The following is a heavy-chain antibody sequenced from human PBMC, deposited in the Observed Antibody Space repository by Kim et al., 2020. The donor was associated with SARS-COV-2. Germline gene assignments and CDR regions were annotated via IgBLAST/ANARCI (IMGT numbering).Heavy chain of an antibody. CDR3: ARDTLPYSFDY. CDR1: GGSISSYY. Sequence: SETLSLTCTVSGGSISSYYWSWIRQPPGKGLEWIGYIYYSGSTNYNPSLKSRVTISVDTSKNQFSLKLSSVTAADTAVYYCARDTLPYSFDYWGQGTLVTVSS. V-gene: IGHV4-59*01. CDR2: IYYSGST. J-gene: IGHJ4*02.